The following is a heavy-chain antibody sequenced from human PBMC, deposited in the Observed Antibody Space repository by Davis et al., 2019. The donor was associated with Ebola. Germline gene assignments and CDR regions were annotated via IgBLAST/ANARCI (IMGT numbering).Heavy chain of an antibody. CDR3: ARAEVTHRYFDWLFLPFDY. D-gene: IGHD3-9*01. CDR2: ISAYNGNT. V-gene: IGHV1-18*01. J-gene: IGHJ4*02. CDR1: GYTFTSYG. Sequence: ASVKVSCKASGYTFTSYGISWVRQAPGQGLEWMGWISAYNGNTNYAQKFQGRVTITADKSTSTAYMELSSLRSEDTAVYYCARAEVTHRYFDWLFLPFDYWGQGTLVTVSS.